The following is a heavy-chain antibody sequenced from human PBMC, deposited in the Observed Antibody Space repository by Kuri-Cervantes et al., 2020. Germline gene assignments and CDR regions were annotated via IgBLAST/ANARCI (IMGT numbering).Heavy chain of an antibody. D-gene: IGHD3-9*01. Sequence: ASVKVSCKASGYTFTNYYIHWVRQAPGQGLEWMGIINPSGGSTSYAQKFQGRVTMTRDTSTSTVYMELSSLRSEDTAVYYCARASRYIVLRYFETYDAFDIWGQGTMVTVSS. CDR1: GYTFTNYY. CDR3: ARASRYIVLRYFETYDAFDI. CDR2: INPSGGST. J-gene: IGHJ3*02. V-gene: IGHV1-46*01.